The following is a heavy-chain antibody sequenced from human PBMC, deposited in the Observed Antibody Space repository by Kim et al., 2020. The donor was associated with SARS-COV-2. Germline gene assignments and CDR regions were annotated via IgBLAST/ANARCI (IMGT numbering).Heavy chain of an antibody. D-gene: IGHD5-12*01. CDR2: LSFDGNYR. CDR3: ATSGYDWVTPLGN. Sequence: GGSLRLSCAASGFAFSSYGMHWVRQAPGKGLDWVAALSFDGNYRFYPDSLRGRFSISRDNPKSTLYLQMDSLRAEDTAVYYCATSGYDWVTPLGNWGQGTLVIVSS. V-gene: IGHV3-30*03. J-gene: IGHJ1*01. CDR1: GFAFSSYG.